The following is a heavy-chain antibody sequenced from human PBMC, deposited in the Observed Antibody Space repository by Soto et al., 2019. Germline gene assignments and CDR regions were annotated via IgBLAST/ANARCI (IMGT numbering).Heavy chain of an antibody. CDR2: ISWDGGST. D-gene: IGHD6-13*01. Sequence: EVQLVESGGVVVQPGGSLRLSCAASGFTFDDYTMHWVRQAPGQGLEWFSLISWDGGSTYYAESVKGRFTSSRDNSKNSLYLRMNSLRTEDTALYYCAKDIEEWGTAAAATGGLGLDYWGQGTLVTVSS. CDR3: AKDIEEWGTAAAATGGLGLDY. V-gene: IGHV3-43*01. J-gene: IGHJ4*02. CDR1: GFTFDDYT.